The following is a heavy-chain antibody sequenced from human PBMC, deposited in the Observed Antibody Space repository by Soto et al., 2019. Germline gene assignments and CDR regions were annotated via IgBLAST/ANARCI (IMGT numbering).Heavy chain of an antibody. CDR1: GGSISSSSYY. CDR2: IYYSGST. Sequence: QLQLQESGPGLVKPSEALSLTCSVSGGSISSSSYYWGWIRQPPGKGLEWIGRIYYSGSTNYNPSLKSRVTISIDKSKNQFSLKLSSLTAADTAVYYCARLEGLATISYYFDFWGQGTLVTVSS. J-gene: IGHJ4*02. V-gene: IGHV4-39*01. CDR3: ARLEGLATISYYFDF. D-gene: IGHD3-9*01.